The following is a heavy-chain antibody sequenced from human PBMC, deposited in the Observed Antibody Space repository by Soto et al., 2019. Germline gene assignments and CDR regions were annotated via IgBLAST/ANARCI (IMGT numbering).Heavy chain of an antibody. Sequence: QITLKESGPTLVKPTQTLTLTCTFSGFSLSTSGVGVGWIRQPPGKALEWLALIYWDDDERYSPSLKNRLTITTDRSKNQVVLTMTNMDPVDTATYYCAHTTTMVRRVIQPFESWGQGTLVTVSS. D-gene: IGHD3-10*01. CDR3: AHTTTMVRRVIQPFES. CDR2: IYWDDDE. J-gene: IGHJ4*02. V-gene: IGHV2-5*02. CDR1: GFSLSTSGVG.